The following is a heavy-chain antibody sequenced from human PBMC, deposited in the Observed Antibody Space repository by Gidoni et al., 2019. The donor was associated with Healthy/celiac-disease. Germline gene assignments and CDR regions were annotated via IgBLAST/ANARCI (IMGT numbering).Heavy chain of an antibody. J-gene: IGHJ4*02. V-gene: IGHV3-11*05. CDR2: ISSSSSYT. Sequence: QVQLVESGGGLVKPGGSLRLSCAASGFPFSDYYMSWIRQAPGKGLEWVSYISSSSSYTNYADSVKGRFTISRDNAKNSLYLQMNSLRAEDTAVYYCARDPQGFGELDYWGQGTLVTVSS. CDR3: ARDPQGFGELDY. CDR1: GFPFSDYY. D-gene: IGHD3-10*01.